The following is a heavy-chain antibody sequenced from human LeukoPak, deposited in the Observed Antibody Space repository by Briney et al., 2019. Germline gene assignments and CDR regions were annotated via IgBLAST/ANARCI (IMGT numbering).Heavy chain of an antibody. V-gene: IGHV4-38-2*02. D-gene: IGHD6-19*01. CDR1: GYSIRSGYY. J-gene: IGHJ4*02. CDR2: IYHSGST. CDR3: ARGAVPVPFDY. Sequence: KRSETLSLTCTVSGYSIRSGYYWGWIRQPPGEGLEWIGSIYHSGSTYYNPSLKSRVIISIDTSKNRFSLKLSSVTAADTAVYYSARGAVPVPFDYWGQGTVVRVSS.